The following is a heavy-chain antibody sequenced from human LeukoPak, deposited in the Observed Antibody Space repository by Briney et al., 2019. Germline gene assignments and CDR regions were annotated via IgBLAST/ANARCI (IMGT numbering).Heavy chain of an antibody. CDR2: IYPGDSDT. D-gene: IGHD3-10*01. Sequence: GESLKISGKGSGYSFTSYWFGWVRQMPGKGLEWMGIIYPGDSDTRYSPSFQGQVTISADKSISTAYLQWSSLKASDTAMYYCARSYGRHYYYMDVWGKGTTVTISS. CDR3: ARSYGRHYYYMDV. J-gene: IGHJ6*03. CDR1: GYSFTSYW. V-gene: IGHV5-51*01.